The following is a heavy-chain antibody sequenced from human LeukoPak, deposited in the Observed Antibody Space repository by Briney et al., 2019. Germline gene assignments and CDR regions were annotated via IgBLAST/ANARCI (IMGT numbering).Heavy chain of an antibody. CDR1: NYSISSGYH. CDR3: ARLTYYDSSGYYRGEWFDP. D-gene: IGHD3-22*01. CDR2: ISRTGDT. Sequence: SETLSLTCSVSNYSISSGYHWGWIRQSPGQELQWIGSISRTGDTYYKPSLKSRVSISVDTSKNQFFLKVTSVTAADTAVYYCARLTYYDSSGYYRGEWFDPWGQGTLVTVSS. V-gene: IGHV4-38-2*02. J-gene: IGHJ5*02.